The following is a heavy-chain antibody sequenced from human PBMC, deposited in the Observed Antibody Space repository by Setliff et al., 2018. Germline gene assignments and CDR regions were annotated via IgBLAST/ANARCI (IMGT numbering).Heavy chain of an antibody. D-gene: IGHD2-2*01. CDR1: GNTFTVYA. CDR3: ARDGFGIVVVPAAIYYYYYMDV. V-gene: IGHV1-3*01. J-gene: IGHJ6*03. Sequence: ASVKVSCKASGNTFTVYALLWVRQAPGQRLEWKGWINAGTGNTKYSQKFQGRVTITRDTSASTAYMELSSLRSEDTAVYYCARDGFGIVVVPAAIYYYYYMDVWGKGTTVTVSS. CDR2: INAGTGNT.